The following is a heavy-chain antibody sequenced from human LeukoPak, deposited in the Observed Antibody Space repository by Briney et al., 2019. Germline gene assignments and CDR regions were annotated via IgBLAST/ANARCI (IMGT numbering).Heavy chain of an antibody. CDR3: AKDGSGWYRGNFDY. CDR1: GFTFSSYA. D-gene: IGHD6-19*01. Sequence: GGSLRLSCAASGFTFSSYAMSWVRQAPGKGLEWVSAISGSGGSTCYADSAKGRFTISRDNSRNTLYLQMNSLRAEDTAVYYCAKDGSGWYRGNFDYWGQGTLVTVSS. V-gene: IGHV3-23*01. CDR2: ISGSGGST. J-gene: IGHJ4*02.